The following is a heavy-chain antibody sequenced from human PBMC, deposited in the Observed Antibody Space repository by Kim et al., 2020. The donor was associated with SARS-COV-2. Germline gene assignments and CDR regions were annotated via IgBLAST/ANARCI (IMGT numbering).Heavy chain of an antibody. CDR3: ARDALVYSYGDY. J-gene: IGHJ4*02. CDR2: ISSSSSYI. CDR1: GFTFSSYS. V-gene: IGHV3-21*01. Sequence: GGSLRISCAASGFTFSSYSMNWVRQAPGKGLEWVSSISSSSSYIYYADSVKGRFTISRDNAKNSLYLQMNSLRAEDTAVYYCARDALVYSYGDYWGQGTLVTVSS. D-gene: IGHD5-18*01.